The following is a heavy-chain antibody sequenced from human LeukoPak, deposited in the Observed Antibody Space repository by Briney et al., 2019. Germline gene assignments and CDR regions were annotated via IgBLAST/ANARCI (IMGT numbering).Heavy chain of an antibody. Sequence: ASVKVSCKASGYTFTSYGISWVRQAPGQGLEWMGWISAYNGNTNYAQKLQGRVTMTTDTSTSTAYMELRSLRSDDTAVYYCARVHYDGSGSYPPQRYYYYGMDVWGKGTTVTVSS. CDR3: ARVHYDGSGSYPPQRYYYYGMDV. CDR1: GYTFTSYG. D-gene: IGHD3-10*01. J-gene: IGHJ6*04. CDR2: ISAYNGNT. V-gene: IGHV1-18*04.